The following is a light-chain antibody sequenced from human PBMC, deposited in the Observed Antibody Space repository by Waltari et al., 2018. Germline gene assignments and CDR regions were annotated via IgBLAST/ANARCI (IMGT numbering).Light chain of an antibody. Sequence: QSALTQPASVSGSPGQSTTISCPGTSSDIGTYTYVSWYQQSPGKAPKLMIHGVTNRPSGVSDRCSGSKSGNTASLTISGLQAEDEAVYYCCSYARSRTLLFGGGTELTVL. CDR1: SSDIGTYTY. CDR2: GVT. J-gene: IGLJ3*02. V-gene: IGLV2-23*01. CDR3: CSYARSRTLL.